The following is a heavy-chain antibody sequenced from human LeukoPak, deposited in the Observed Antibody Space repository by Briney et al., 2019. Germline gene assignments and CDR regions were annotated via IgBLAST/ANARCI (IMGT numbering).Heavy chain of an antibody. J-gene: IGHJ6*03. V-gene: IGHV3-21*01. Sequence: GGSLRLSCAASGFTFSSYSMNWVRQAPGKGLEWVSSISSSSSYIYYADSVKGRFTISRDNAKNSLYLQMNSLRAEDTAVYYCARSEGIAARPGRGYYYYYMDVWGKGTTVTVSS. CDR3: ARSEGIAARPGRGYYYYYMDV. CDR2: ISSSSSYI. D-gene: IGHD6-6*01. CDR1: GFTFSSYS.